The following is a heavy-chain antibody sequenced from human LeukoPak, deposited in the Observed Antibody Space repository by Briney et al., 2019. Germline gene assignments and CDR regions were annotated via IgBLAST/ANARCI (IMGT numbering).Heavy chain of an antibody. CDR1: GFTFSTYG. V-gene: IGHV3-33*01. CDR3: ARDSNSYGSGATIDY. CDR2: IWYDGSNK. Sequence: GGSLRLSCAASGFTFSTYGMHWVRQAPGKGLEWLTDIWYDGSNKYYTDSVKGRFTISRDNSRNTLYLQMSSLRAEDTAVYYCARDSNSYGSGATIDYWGQGTLVTVSS. D-gene: IGHD3-10*01. J-gene: IGHJ4*02.